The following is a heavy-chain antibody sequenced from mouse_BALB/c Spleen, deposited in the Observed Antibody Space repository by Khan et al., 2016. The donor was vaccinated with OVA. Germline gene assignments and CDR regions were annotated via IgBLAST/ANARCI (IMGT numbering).Heavy chain of an antibody. D-gene: IGHD1-1*01. CDR1: GYSITSDYA. V-gene: IGHV3-2*02. CDR3: ASGRLLLRDPDYLEY. J-gene: IGHJ2*01. Sequence: EVQLKESGPGLLKPSQSLSLTCTVTGYSITSDYAWNWIRQFPGNKLEWMVYLGYRGSTTYNSSIRSRICMTRDTYKNQLFLQLTSVTTEETATYYCASGRLLLRDPDYLEYWGQGTTLTVSS. CDR2: LGYRGST.